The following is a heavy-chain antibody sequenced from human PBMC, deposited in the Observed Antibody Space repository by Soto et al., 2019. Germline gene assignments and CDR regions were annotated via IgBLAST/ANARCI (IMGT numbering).Heavy chain of an antibody. Sequence: SVKVSCKASGGTFSSYTISWVRQAPGQGLEWMGRIIPILGIANYAQKFQGRVTITADKSTSTAYMELSSLRSEDTAVYYCARDLALGATNDGYWGQGTLVTVSS. CDR3: ARDLALGATNDGY. J-gene: IGHJ4*02. CDR2: IIPILGIA. CDR1: GGTFSSYT. V-gene: IGHV1-69*04. D-gene: IGHD5-12*01.